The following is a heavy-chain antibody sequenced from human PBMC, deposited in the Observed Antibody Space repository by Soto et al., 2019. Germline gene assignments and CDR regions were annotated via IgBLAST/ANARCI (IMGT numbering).Heavy chain of an antibody. V-gene: IGHV1-2*02. CDR1: GYPFSDFY. J-gene: IGHJ4*02. Sequence: QVQLVQSGAEVKKPGASVKVSCKASGYPFSDFYLHWFRQAPGQGPEWMGWLFPYRGGTKYAQKFQGRVSMTIDTSISAAYMELSRLTSDDTAIYYCARVMITYRAVLDDSGGQGTLITVSS. CDR3: ARVMITYRAVLDDS. CDR2: LFPYRGGT. D-gene: IGHD3-16*02.